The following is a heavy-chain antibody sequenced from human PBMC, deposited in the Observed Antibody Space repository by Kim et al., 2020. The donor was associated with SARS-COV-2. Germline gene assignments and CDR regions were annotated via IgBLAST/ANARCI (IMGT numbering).Heavy chain of an antibody. CDR1: GYTFTSYA. D-gene: IGHD3-10*01. Sequence: ASVKVSCKASGYTFTSYAMHWVRQAPGQRLEWMGWINAGNGNTKYSQKFQGRVTITRDTSASTAYMELSSLRSEDTAVYYCARDFMVRGVITLDYWGQGTLVTVSS. V-gene: IGHV1-3*01. CDR2: INAGNGNT. J-gene: IGHJ4*02. CDR3: ARDFMVRGVITLDY.